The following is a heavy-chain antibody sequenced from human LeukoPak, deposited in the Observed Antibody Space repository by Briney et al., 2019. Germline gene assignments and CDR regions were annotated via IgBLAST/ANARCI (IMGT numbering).Heavy chain of an antibody. D-gene: IGHD2-2*01. V-gene: IGHV4-59*12. CDR3: ARSGVVPAAI. Sequence: SETLSLTCTVSGGSISSYYWSWIRQPPGKGLEWIGYIYYSGSTNYNPSLKSRVTISVDTSKNQFSLKLSSVTAADTAVYYCARSGVVPAAIWGQGTLVTVSS. CDR2: IYYSGST. J-gene: IGHJ4*02. CDR1: GGSISSYY.